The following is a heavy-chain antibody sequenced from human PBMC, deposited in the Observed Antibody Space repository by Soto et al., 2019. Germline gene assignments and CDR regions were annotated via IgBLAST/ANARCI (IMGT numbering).Heavy chain of an antibody. J-gene: IGHJ6*02. Sequence: PETLSLTCTVSGGSISSSSYYWGWIRQPPGKGLEWIGSIYYSGSTYYNPSLKSRVTISVDTSKNQFSLKLSSVTAADTAVYYCARPAGSGWRYYYYGMDVWGQGTTVTVSS. D-gene: IGHD6-19*01. CDR2: IYYSGST. V-gene: IGHV4-39*01. CDR1: GGSISSSSYY. CDR3: ARPAGSGWRYYYYGMDV.